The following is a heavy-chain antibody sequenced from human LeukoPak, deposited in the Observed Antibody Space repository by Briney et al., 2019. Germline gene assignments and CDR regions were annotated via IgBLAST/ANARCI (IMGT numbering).Heavy chain of an antibody. CDR3: ASDLK. CDR2: LSGSGTST. CDR1: GFIFSSYG. Sequence: GGSLRLSCAASGFIFSSYGMSWVRQAPGKGLEWVSGLSGSGTSTYYADSVKGRFTISRDNSKNTLYLQMNSLRAEDTAVYYCASDLKWGQGTMVTVSS. J-gene: IGHJ3*01. V-gene: IGHV3-23*01.